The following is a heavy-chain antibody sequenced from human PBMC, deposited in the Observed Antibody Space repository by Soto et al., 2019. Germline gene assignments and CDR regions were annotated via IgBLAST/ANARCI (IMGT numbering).Heavy chain of an antibody. CDR2: MNPSTGNT. Sequence: QVQLVQSGAEVKKPGASVKVSCKASGYTFTSYDIIWVRQATGQGLEWMGWMNPSTGNTDSAEKFQGSLTMTRNTSRSTVYMELSSLSFEDTAVYYCARGRIIVAGGFDPWGQGTLVTVSS. CDR3: ARGRIIVAGGFDP. D-gene: IGHD6-19*01. J-gene: IGHJ5*02. CDR1: GYTFTSYD. V-gene: IGHV1-8*01.